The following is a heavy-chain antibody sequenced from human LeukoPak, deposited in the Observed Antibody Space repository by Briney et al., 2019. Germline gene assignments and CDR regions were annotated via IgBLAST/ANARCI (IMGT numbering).Heavy chain of an antibody. CDR2: IDPADSDT. Sequence: GESLKISCQGSGYRFTSYWIGWVRQMPGKGLEWMGIIDPADSDTRYSPSFQGQVTISADKSISTAYLKWSSLKASDTAVYYCARPGGYSGFDPDAFEIWGQGTMVTVSS. V-gene: IGHV5-51*01. J-gene: IGHJ3*02. CDR1: GYRFTSYW. CDR3: ARPGGYSGFDPDAFEI. D-gene: IGHD5-12*01.